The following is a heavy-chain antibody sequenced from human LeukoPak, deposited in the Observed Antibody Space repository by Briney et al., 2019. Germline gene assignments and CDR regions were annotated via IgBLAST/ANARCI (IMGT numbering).Heavy chain of an antibody. CDR3: AREYYGGTFDY. D-gene: IGHD4-23*01. CDR1: GYTFTSYG. Sequence: PLASVKVSCKASGYTFTSYGISWVRQAPGRGLEWMGWISAYNGNTNYAQKLQGRVTVTTDTSTSTAYMELRSLRSDDTAVYYCAREYYGGTFDYWGQGTLVTVSS. CDR2: ISAYNGNT. J-gene: IGHJ4*02. V-gene: IGHV1-18*01.